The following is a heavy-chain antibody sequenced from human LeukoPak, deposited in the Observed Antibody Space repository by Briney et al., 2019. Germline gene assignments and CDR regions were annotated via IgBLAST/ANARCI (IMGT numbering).Heavy chain of an antibody. J-gene: IGHJ4*02. V-gene: IGHV4-59*01. CDR3: ARGVGATTQFDY. D-gene: IGHD1-26*01. CDR1: GGSISSFY. CDR2: IYH. Sequence: SETLSLTCTVSGGSISSFYWSWIRQPPGKGLEWIGCIYHNYNPSLRSRVTISVDTSKNHFSLRLSSVTAADTAVYYCARGVGATTQFDYWGQGTLVTVSS.